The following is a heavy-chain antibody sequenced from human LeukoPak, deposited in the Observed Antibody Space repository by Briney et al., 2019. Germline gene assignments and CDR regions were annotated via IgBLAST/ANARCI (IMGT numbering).Heavy chain of an antibody. CDR3: ARGGGIDSSSYGRDNWFDP. CDR1: GYTFTSCY. J-gene: IGHJ5*02. D-gene: IGHD6-13*01. CDR2: INPSGGST. V-gene: IGHV1-46*01. Sequence: ASVKVSCKASGYTFTSCYMHWVRQAPGQGLEWMGIINPSGGSTSYAQKFQGRVTMTRDTSTSTVYMELSSLRSEDTAVYYCARGGGIDSSSYGRDNWFDPWGQGTLVTVSS.